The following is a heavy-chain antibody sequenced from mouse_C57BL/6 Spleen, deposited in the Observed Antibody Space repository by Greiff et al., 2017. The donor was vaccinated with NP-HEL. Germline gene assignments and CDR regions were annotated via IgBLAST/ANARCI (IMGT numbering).Heavy chain of an antibody. CDR1: GYTFTSYW. D-gene: IGHD1-1*01. CDR2: IDPSDSYT. CDR3: ARSGSYGYFDV. V-gene: IGHV1-50*01. J-gene: IGHJ1*03. Sequence: VQLQQSGAELVKPGASVKLSCKASGYTFTSYWMQWVKQRPGQGLEWIGEIDPSDSYTNYNQKFKGKATLTVDTSSSTAYMQLSSLTSEDSAVYYCARSGSYGYFDVWGTGTTVTVSS.